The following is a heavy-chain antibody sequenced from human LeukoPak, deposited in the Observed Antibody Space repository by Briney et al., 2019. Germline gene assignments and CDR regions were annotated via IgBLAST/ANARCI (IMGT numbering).Heavy chain of an antibody. J-gene: IGHJ3*02. CDR1: GFSFSSYW. D-gene: IGHD2-15*01. Sequence: PGGSLRLSCAASGFSFSSYWTHWVRQAPGKGLVWVARIQYDGSTTNYADSVKGRFTISRDNAKKTLYVQMYSLRAEDTAVYYCARALVAGVTLNALDIWGQGTMVTVSS. V-gene: IGHV3-74*01. CDR2: IQYDGSTT. CDR3: ARALVAGVTLNALDI.